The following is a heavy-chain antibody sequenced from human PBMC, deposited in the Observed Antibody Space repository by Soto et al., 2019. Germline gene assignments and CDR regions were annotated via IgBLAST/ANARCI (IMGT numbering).Heavy chain of an antibody. D-gene: IGHD2-21*01. Sequence: WGSLRLSCAASGFTFSSYWMSWVRQAPGKGLEWVANIKQDGSDKYYVDSVRGRFTISRDNAKNSLYLQMNSLRAGDTAVYYCLRSHGAYGAYCFDCWAQGTLVTVSS. CDR3: LRSHGAYGAYCFDC. CDR2: IKQDGSDK. CDR1: GFTFSSYW. V-gene: IGHV3-7*03. J-gene: IGHJ4*02.